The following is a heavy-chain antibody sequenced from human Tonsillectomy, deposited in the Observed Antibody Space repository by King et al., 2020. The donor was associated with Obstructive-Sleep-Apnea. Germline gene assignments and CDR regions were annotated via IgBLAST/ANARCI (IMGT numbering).Heavy chain of an antibody. D-gene: IGHD5-24*01. CDR2: SDYTGNT. CDR3: ARGPDGYKPDY. V-gene: IGHV4-59*01. CDR1: GGSISSYY. J-gene: IGHJ4*02. Sequence: QVQLQESGPVLVKPSETLSLTCTVSGGSISSYYWSWIRQPPGKGLEWIGYSDYTGNTNHNPPLTSLGTISVDTSKNQCSLKLRSVTAADTAVYYCARGPDGYKPDYWGQGTLVTVSS.